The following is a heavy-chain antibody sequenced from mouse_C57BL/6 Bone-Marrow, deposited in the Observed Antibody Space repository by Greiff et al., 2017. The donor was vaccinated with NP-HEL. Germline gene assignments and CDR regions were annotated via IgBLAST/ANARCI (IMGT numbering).Heavy chain of an antibody. Sequence: EVKLVESGGGLVKPGGSLKLSCAASGFTFSSYAMSWVRQTPEKRLEWVATISDGGSYTYYPDNVKGRFTISRDNAKNNLYLQMSHLKSEDTAMYYCGGAGGQLRLRFAYWGQGTLVTVSA. CDR1: GFTFSSYA. J-gene: IGHJ3*01. CDR2: ISDGGSYT. CDR3: GGAGGQLRLRFAY. D-gene: IGHD3-2*02. V-gene: IGHV5-4*03.